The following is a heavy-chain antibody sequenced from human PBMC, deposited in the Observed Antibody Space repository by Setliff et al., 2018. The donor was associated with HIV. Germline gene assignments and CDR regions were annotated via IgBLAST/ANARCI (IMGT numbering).Heavy chain of an antibody. V-gene: IGHV4-39*07. J-gene: IGHJ4*02. Sequence: SETLSLTCTVSGGSISTSRYYWGWIRQPPGKGLEWIGSINYNSSLKSRVAISVDTSNNQFSLTMTSVTAADTAVYYCARGRDWAKTGDFWGQGALVTVSS. CDR2: IN. D-gene: IGHD3-9*01. CDR1: GGSISTSRYY. CDR3: ARGRDWAKTGDF.